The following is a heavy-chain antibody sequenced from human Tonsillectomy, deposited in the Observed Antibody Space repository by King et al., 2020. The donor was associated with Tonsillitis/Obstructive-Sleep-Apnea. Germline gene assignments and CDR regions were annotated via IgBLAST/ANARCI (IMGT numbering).Heavy chain of an antibody. D-gene: IGHD2-2*02. CDR3: ARGAHRYCSSTSCYTFEVGCNWFDP. CDR1: GGSFSGYY. J-gene: IGHJ5*02. CDR2: INHSGST. V-gene: IGHV4-34*01. Sequence: VQLQQWGAGLLKPSETLSLTCAVYGGSFSGYYWSWIRQPPGKGLEWIGEINHSGSTNYNPSLKSRVTISVDTSKKQFSLKLSPVTAAETAVYYCARGAHRYCSSTSCYTFEVGCNWFDPWGQGTLVTVSS.